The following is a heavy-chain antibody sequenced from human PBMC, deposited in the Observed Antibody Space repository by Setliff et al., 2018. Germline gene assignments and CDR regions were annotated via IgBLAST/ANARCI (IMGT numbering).Heavy chain of an antibody. CDR3: ARSPSSGAYWNPRPFYSDY. Sequence: PSETLSLTCTVSGGSISSYYWSWIRQPPGKGLEWIGYIYTSGSTTYNPSVKSRVTISLDTSKNHFSLKLDSVTAADTALYYCARSPSSGAYWNPRPFYSDYWARGTLVTVSS. CDR2: IYTSGST. CDR1: GGSISSYY. J-gene: IGHJ4*02. V-gene: IGHV4-4*08. D-gene: IGHD1-26*01.